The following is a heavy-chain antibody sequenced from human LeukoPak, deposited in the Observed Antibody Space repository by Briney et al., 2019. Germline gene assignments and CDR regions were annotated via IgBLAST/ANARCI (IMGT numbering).Heavy chain of an antibody. V-gene: IGHV4-39*07. Sequence: SETLSLTCSVSGDSISTSSYYWGWIRQPPGKGLEWIGTIYYSGSTNYNPSLKSRVTISRDTSKNHFSLELSSVTAADTAVYARGRVSSSSWYSTYYYYFYMDVWGKGTTVTVSS. CDR2: IYYSGST. CDR1: GDSISTSSYY. D-gene: IGHD6-13*01. J-gene: IGHJ6*03. CDR3: GRVSSSSWYSTYYYYFYMDV.